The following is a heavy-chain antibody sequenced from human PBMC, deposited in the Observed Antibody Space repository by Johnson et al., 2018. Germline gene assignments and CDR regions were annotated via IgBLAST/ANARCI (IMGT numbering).Heavy chain of an antibody. CDR2: ISYAGSND. D-gene: IGHD3-10*01. J-gene: IGHJ6*03. Sequence: QVQLQESGGGVVQPGRSLRLSCAAFGFTFSHYGMHWVRQAPGKGLEWVTLISYAGSNDYYADSVKGRFTISRDNSKNTLYLQTNSLRTEDTAVYYCAKAYYYGSNYYYSYMDVWGSGTTVTVSS. V-gene: IGHV3-30*18. CDR1: GFTFSHYG. CDR3: AKAYYYGSNYYYSYMDV.